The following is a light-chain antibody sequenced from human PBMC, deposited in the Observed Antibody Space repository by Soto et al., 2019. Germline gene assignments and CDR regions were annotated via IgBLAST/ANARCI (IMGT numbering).Light chain of an antibody. CDR3: RSYTTSXTVV. J-gene: IGLJ1*01. V-gene: IGLV2-14*03. CDR2: EVS. Sequence: QSVLTQPASVLGSPVQSITISCTGTSRDVCGDNFFSWYQQHPGKAHKLMIYEVSNRPSGVSNRFSGSKSGNTASLTISGLQPEDEADYYCRSYTTSXTVVFGTGTKVXV. CDR1: SRDVCGDNF.